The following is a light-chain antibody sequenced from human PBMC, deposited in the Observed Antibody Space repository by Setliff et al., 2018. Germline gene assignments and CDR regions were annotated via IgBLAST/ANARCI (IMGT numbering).Light chain of an antibody. J-gene: IGLJ2*01. V-gene: IGLV2-14*01. CDR2: EVT. Sequence: QSVLTQPAAVSGSPGQSIAISCTGTSSDVGGYNYVSWYQHHPGKPPKLMIFEVTKRPSGVSDRFFGSKSGNTASLTISGLQPEDEADYYCLSYTSETTHALFGGGTKVTV. CDR3: LSYTSETTHAL. CDR1: SSDVGGYNY.